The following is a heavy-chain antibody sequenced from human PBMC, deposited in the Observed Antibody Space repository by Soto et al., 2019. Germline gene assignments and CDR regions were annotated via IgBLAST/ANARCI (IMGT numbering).Heavy chain of an antibody. CDR2: TYYRSIWQT. CDR1: GDSVSSNDAV. V-gene: IGHV6-1*01. Sequence: QVQLQQSGPGLVKPSQTLSLTCAISGDSVSSNDAVWNWIRQSPSRGLEWLVRTYYRSIWQTVYAVSVKGRMTINPDAAKNQFSLQLNSVTPEDTAMYYCARLVGNSWLDHWGQGTLVTVSA. D-gene: IGHD6-6*01. J-gene: IGHJ5*02. CDR3: ARLVGNSWLDH.